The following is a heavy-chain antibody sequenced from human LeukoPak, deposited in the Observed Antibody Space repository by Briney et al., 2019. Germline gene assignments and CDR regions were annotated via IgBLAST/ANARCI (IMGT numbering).Heavy chain of an antibody. Sequence: GGSLRLSCAASGFTFSSYSMNWVRQAPGKGLEWVSSISSSSSYTYYADSVKGRFTISRDNAKNSLYLQMNSLRAEGTAVYYCARSPSITIFGVVPAYGMDVWGQGTTVTVSS. CDR2: ISSSSSYT. CDR1: GFTFSSYS. CDR3: ARSPSITIFGVVPAYGMDV. J-gene: IGHJ6*02. V-gene: IGHV3-21*01. D-gene: IGHD3-3*01.